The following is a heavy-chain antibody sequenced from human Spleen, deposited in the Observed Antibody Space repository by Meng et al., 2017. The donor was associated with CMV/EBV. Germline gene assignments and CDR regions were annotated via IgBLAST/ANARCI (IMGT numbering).Heavy chain of an antibody. Sequence: GESPKISCKGSGYSFINYWIAWVRQVPGQGLEWVGIIYAGDSDTRYSPSFQGHVTISVDKSISTAYLQWSSLKASDTAIYYCARLWIPSRGGFDPWGQGTLVTVSS. D-gene: IGHD5-12*01. CDR2: IYAGDSDT. V-gene: IGHV5-51*01. J-gene: IGHJ5*02. CDR3: ARLWIPSRGGFDP. CDR1: GYSFINYW.